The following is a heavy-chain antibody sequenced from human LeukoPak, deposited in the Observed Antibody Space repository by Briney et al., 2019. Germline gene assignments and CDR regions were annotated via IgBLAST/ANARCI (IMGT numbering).Heavy chain of an antibody. CDR1: GFTFSSYA. J-gene: IGHJ4*02. V-gene: IGHV3-23*01. D-gene: IGHD3-22*01. CDR2: ISGSGGST. Sequence: SGGSLRLSCAASGFTFSSYAMSWVRQAPGKGLEWVSAISGSGGSTYYADSVKGRFTISRDNSKNTLYLQMNSLRAEDTAVYYCAKWSGRYYDSSGYPLVFFDYWGQGTLVTVSS. CDR3: AKWSGRYYDSSGYPLVFFDY.